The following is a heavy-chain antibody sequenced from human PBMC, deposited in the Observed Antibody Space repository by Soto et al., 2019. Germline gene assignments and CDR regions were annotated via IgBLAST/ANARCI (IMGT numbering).Heavy chain of an antibody. CDR2: IYHSGST. CDR3: ARSGFYYSGGGYYTPYNGMDV. J-gene: IGHJ6*02. Sequence: SETLSLTCAVSGGSISSSNWWSWVRQPPGKGLEWIGEIYHSGSTYCNPSLKSRVTMSVDTSKDQFSLKLTSVTAADTAIYYCARSGFYYSGGGYYTPYNGMDVWGQGTTVTVSS. CDR1: GGSISSSNW. V-gene: IGHV4-4*02. D-gene: IGHD3-10*01.